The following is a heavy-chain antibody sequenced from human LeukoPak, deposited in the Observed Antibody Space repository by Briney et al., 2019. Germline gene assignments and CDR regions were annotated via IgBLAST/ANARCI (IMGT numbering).Heavy chain of an antibody. D-gene: IGHD2-2*01. Sequence: GGSLRLSCAASGFTFNSYEMNWVRQAPGKGLEWVSYISTSGSTMYYADSVRGRLTISRENAKNLLYLEVKSLRAEDTAVYYCARRYCSSTSCTLDYWGQGTLVIVSS. J-gene: IGHJ4*02. CDR2: ISTSGSTM. CDR3: ARRYCSSTSCTLDY. CDR1: GFTFNSYE. V-gene: IGHV3-48*03.